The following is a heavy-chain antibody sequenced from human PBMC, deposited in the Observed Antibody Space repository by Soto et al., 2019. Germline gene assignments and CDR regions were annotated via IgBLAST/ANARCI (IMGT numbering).Heavy chain of an antibody. Sequence: GGSLRLSCAASGFTFSSYAMHWVRQAPGKGLEWVAVISYDGSNKYYADSVKGRFTISRDNSKNTLYLQMNSLRAEDTAVYYCARAAFYYDSSVYYSGDYYYGMDVWGQGTTVTVSS. J-gene: IGHJ6*02. D-gene: IGHD3-22*01. CDR2: ISYDGSNK. V-gene: IGHV3-30-3*01. CDR3: ARAAFYYDSSVYYSGDYYYGMDV. CDR1: GFTFSSYA.